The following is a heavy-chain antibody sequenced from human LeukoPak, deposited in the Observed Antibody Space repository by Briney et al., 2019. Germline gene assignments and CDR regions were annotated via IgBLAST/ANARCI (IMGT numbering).Heavy chain of an antibody. CDR3: ARDYDDYGGYFGY. CDR2: ISSSTRTI. V-gene: IGHV3-48*02. CDR1: GFTFSTYH. Sequence: GGSLRLSCAASGFTFSTYHMNWVRQAPGKGLEWVSYISSSTRTIYYADSVKGRFTISRDNAQNSLYLQMNSLRDEDTAVYYCARDYDDYGGYFGYWGQGTLVTVSS. D-gene: IGHD4-17*01. J-gene: IGHJ4*02.